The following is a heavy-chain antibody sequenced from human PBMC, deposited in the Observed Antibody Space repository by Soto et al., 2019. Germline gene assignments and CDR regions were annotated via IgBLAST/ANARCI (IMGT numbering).Heavy chain of an antibody. D-gene: IGHD3-9*01. CDR3: ARGGRYFDWLLSVYGMDV. V-gene: IGHV4-34*01. J-gene: IGHJ6*02. CDR1: GGSFSGYY. Sequence: SETLSLTCAVYGGSFSGYYWSWIRQPPGKGLEWIGEINHSGSTNYNPSLKSRVTISVDTSKNQFSLKLSSVTAADTAVYYCARGGRYFDWLLSVYGMDVWGQGTLVTVSS. CDR2: INHSGST.